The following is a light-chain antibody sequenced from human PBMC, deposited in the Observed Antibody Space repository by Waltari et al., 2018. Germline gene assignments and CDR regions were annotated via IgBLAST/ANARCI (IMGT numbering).Light chain of an antibody. CDR2: DVS. Sequence: QSALTQPASVSGSPGQSITISCTGTSSDVGGYNYVSWYQQQPGKAPKLMIYDVSNRPSGVSNRFSGSKSGNTASLTISGLQAEDEADYYCSSYTSSSTLEGVFGTGTKVTVL. CDR3: SSYTSSSTLEGV. CDR1: SSDVGGYNY. J-gene: IGLJ1*01. V-gene: IGLV2-14*03.